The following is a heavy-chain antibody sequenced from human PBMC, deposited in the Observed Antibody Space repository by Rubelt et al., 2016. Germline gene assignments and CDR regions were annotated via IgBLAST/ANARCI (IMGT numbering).Heavy chain of an antibody. D-gene: IGHD5-12*01. CDR3: ARSYTDYADVHFDL. CDR2: IYYSGST. CDR1: GGSFSDYH. Sequence: QVQLKQWGAGVLKPSETLSLTCAVYGGSFSDYHWSWIRQHPGKGLEWIGYIYYSGSTYYNPSLKTRVTISVDTSKNQFSLKVNSVTAADTALYYCARSYTDYADVHFDLWGRGTLVTVSS. V-gene: IGHV4-34*01. J-gene: IGHJ2*01.